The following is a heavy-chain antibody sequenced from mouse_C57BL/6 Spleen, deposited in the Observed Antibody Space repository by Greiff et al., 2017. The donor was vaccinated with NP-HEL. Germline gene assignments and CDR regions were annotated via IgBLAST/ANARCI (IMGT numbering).Heavy chain of an antibody. V-gene: IGHV1-15*01. CDR3: TRSRYGYYFDY. D-gene: IGHD2-2*01. Sequence: VQLQQSGAELVRPGASVTLSCKASGYTFTDYEMHWVKQTPVHGLEWIGAIDPETGGTAYNQKFKGKAILTADKSSSTAYMELRSLTSEDSAVYYCTRSRYGYYFDYWGQGTTLTVSS. CDR2: IDPETGGT. CDR1: GYTFTDYE. J-gene: IGHJ2*01.